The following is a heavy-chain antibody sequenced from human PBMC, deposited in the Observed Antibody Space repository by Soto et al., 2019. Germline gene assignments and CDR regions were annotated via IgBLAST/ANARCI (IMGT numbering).Heavy chain of an antibody. J-gene: IGHJ4*02. V-gene: IGHV4-39*01. Sequence: SETLSLTCTVSGGSISSSSYYWGWIRQPPGKGLEWIGSIYYSGSTYYNPSLQTRVTISLDTSKSQFSLKLNSVTAADMAVYFCARLEGLATISYYFDFWGPGALVTVSS. CDR3: ARLEGLATISYYFDF. CDR1: GGSISSSSYY. CDR2: IYYSGST. D-gene: IGHD3-9*01.